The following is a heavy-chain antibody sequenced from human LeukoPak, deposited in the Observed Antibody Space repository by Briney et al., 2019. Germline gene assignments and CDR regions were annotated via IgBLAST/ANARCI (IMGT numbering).Heavy chain of an antibody. CDR1: GFTVSSNH. CDR3: ARDSGRGSIYYYGMDV. CDR2: ISYDGSNK. D-gene: IGHD5-12*01. V-gene: IGHV3-30-3*01. J-gene: IGHJ6*02. Sequence: GGSLRLSCAVSGFTVSSNHMSWVRQAPGKGLEWVAVISYDGSNKYYADSVKGRFTISRDNSKNTPYLQMNSLRAEDTAVYYCARDSGRGSIYYYGMDVWGQGTTVTVSS.